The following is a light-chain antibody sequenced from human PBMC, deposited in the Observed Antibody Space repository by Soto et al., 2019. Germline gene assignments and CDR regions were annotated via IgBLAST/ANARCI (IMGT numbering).Light chain of an antibody. CDR3: QQSSTTGF. J-gene: IGKJ3*01. CDR1: QSIGTY. Sequence: DIQMTQSPSSLSASVGDTVTITCRASQSIGTYLDWYQQRPGKPPKLLIYAASKLQGGVPPRFTGGGSGTHFTLIISRLQPDDFATYYCQQSSTTGFFGPGTKVDVK. CDR2: AAS. V-gene: IGKV1-39*01.